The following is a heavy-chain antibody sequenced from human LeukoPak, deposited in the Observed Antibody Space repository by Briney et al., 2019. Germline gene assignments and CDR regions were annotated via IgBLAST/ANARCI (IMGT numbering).Heavy chain of an antibody. J-gene: IGHJ5*02. D-gene: IGHD6-6*01. V-gene: IGHV4-59*08. CDR1: GGSITTYY. CDR2: MFNSGRT. CDR3: PRHSSENNWFDP. Sequence: SETLSLTCTVSGGSITTYYWSWLRQPPGKGLEWIGTMFNSGRTNYNPSLRSRLTISVDMSKNQFSLRLTPVTAADTAIYYCPRHSSENNWFDPWGQGTPVTVSS.